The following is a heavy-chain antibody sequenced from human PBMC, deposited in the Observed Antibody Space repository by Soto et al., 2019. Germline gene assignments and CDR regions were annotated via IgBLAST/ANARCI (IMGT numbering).Heavy chain of an antibody. CDR2: IFSNDEK. V-gene: IGHV2-26*01. D-gene: IGHD3-22*01. CDR1: GFSLSNARMG. J-gene: IGHJ4*02. CDR3: ARIARGSYYDSSGGVDY. Sequence: QVTLKESGPVLVKPTETLTLTCTVSGFSLSNARMGVSWIRQPPGKALEWLAHIFSNDEKSYSTSLKSRLTTSKXXSXRXAGLTMTNMDPVDTATYYCARIARGSYYDSSGGVDYWGQGTLVTVSS.